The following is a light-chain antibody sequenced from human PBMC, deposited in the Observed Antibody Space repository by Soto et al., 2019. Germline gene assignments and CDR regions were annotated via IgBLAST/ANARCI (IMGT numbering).Light chain of an antibody. CDR3: CSYAGSSSVV. J-gene: IGLJ2*01. V-gene: IGLV2-8*01. CDR1: SSDVGAYNY. CDR2: EVS. Sequence: QSVLTQPPSASGSPGQSVTISCTGTSSDVGAYNYVSWYQQHPGKAPKVMIYEVSKRPSGVPDRFSGSKSGNTASLTVSGLQAEDKAEYYCCSYAGSSSVVFGGGTKLTVL.